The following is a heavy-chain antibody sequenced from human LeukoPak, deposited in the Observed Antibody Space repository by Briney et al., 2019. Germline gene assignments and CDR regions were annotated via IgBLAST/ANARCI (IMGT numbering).Heavy chain of an antibody. Sequence: SETLSLTCAVYGGSFSRFYWSWIRQSPGKGLEWIAEIDHRGDTNYNPSVKSRVTVSVDTSKNQFSLKVRSLSAADTAVYYCARGASISETGYFDFWGQGTLVTVSS. J-gene: IGHJ4*03. CDR1: GGSFSRFY. CDR2: IDHRGDT. CDR3: ARGASISETGYFDF. D-gene: IGHD5-24*01. V-gene: IGHV4-34*01.